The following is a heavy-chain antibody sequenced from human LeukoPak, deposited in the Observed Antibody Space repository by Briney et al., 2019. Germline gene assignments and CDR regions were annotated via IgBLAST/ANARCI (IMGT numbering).Heavy chain of an antibody. D-gene: IGHD6-13*01. CDR2: SGST. CDR3: ASHHGYGWDY. V-gene: IGHV4-39*07. Sequence: SGSTYYNPSLKSRVTISVDTSKNQFSLKLSSVTAADTAVYYCASHHGYGWDYWGQGTLVTVSS. J-gene: IGHJ4*02.